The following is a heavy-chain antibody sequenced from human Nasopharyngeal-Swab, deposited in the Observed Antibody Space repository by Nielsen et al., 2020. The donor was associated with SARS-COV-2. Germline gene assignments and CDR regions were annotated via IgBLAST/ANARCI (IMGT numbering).Heavy chain of an antibody. CDR2: ISWNSGSI. CDR3: ANGGGNSGWYFDL. V-gene: IGHV3-9*01. D-gene: IGHD4-23*01. CDR1: GFTFDDYA. Sequence: LKISCAASGFTFDDYAMHWVRQAPGKGLEWVSGISWNSGSIGYADSVKGRFTISRDSAKNSLYLQMNSLRAEDTALYYCANGGGNSGWYFDLWGRGTLVTVSS. J-gene: IGHJ2*01.